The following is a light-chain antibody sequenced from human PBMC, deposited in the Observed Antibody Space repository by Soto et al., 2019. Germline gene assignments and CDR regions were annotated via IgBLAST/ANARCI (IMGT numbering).Light chain of an antibody. J-gene: IGKJ1*01. V-gene: IGKV1-17*01. CDR3: LQHHSYIGTWT. CDR1: HSISSY. CDR2: AAS. Sequence: DIQITQSPASLSASVGDRVTITCRASHSISSYLNWYQQKPGKAPKRLIYAASSLQSGVPSRFSGSGSGTDFTLTISSLQPEDFATYFCLQHHSYIGTWTFGQGTKVDIK.